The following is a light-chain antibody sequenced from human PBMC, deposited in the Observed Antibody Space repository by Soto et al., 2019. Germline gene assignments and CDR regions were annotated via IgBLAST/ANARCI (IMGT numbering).Light chain of an antibody. CDR1: QSISNY. CDR2: DAS. V-gene: IGKV3-11*01. Sequence: EIVLTQSPATLSSSAGERATLSCRASQSISNYLAWDQQKPGQAPSLLIYDASNRPTGIPARFSGSGSGTDSTFTISSLEPQDFAVAYCQHHSNWPLLTFGGGTKVEVK. J-gene: IGKJ4*01. CDR3: QHHSNWPLLT.